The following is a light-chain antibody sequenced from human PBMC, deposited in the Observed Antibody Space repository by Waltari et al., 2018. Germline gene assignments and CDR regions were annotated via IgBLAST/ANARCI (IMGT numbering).Light chain of an antibody. V-gene: IGKV1-33*01. CDR1: QGITNY. CDR3: QQYDNLPLT. CDR2: DAT. Sequence: DIQMTQSPSSLSASVGDSVTITCQASQGITNYFNWYQQKPGMATKLLIYDATNFEPGVPARFSGAGSGTHFTLTFTGLQAEDLATYDGQQYDNLPLTCGGGT. J-gene: IGKJ4*01.